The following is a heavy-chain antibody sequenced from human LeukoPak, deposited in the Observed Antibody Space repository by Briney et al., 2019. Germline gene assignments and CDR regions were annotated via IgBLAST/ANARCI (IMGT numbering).Heavy chain of an antibody. Sequence: GGSLRLPCAASGFTFSSYAMHWVRQAPGKGLEWVAVISYDGSNKYYADSVKGRFTISRDNSKNTLYLQMNSLRAEDTAVYYCARDLRYCSSTSCYTSDYWGQGTLVTVSS. CDR2: ISYDGSNK. D-gene: IGHD2-2*02. CDR1: GFTFSSYA. V-gene: IGHV3-30-3*01. CDR3: ARDLRYCSSTSCYTSDY. J-gene: IGHJ4*02.